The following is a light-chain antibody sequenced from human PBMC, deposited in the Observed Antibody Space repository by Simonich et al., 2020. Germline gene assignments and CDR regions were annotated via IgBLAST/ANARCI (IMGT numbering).Light chain of an antibody. Sequence: SSELTQDPAVSVALGQTVRITCQGDSLRSYYASWYQPKPGQAPVLVIYGKNNRPSGIPDRVSCSSSGNTASLTITGAQAEDEADYYCNSRDSSGNHVVFGGGTKLTVL. CDR2: GKN. CDR1: SLRSYY. CDR3: NSRDSSGNHVV. V-gene: IGLV3-19*01. J-gene: IGLJ2*01.